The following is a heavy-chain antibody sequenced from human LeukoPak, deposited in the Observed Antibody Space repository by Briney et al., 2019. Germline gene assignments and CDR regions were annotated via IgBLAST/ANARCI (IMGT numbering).Heavy chain of an antibody. CDR3: ARWGLLRYFDWRFAPYFDY. J-gene: IGHJ4*02. Sequence: PSETLSLTCTVSGGSISTSNYYWGWIRQPPGKGLEWIGEINHSGSTNYNPSLKSRVTISVDTSKNQFSLKLSSVTAADTAVYYCARWGLLRYFDWRFAPYFDYWGQGTLVTVSS. D-gene: IGHD3-9*01. V-gene: IGHV4-39*07. CDR1: GGSISTSNYY. CDR2: INHSGST.